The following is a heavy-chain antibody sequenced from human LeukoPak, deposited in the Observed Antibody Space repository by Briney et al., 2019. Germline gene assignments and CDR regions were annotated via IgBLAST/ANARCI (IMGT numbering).Heavy chain of an antibody. D-gene: IGHD1-26*01. CDR3: AKRAGGTPDY. CDR2: IGGDGHST. Sequence: GGSLRLSCAASGFSFSNYAMTWVRQAPGKGLEWVSAIGGDGHSTDNADSVKGRFTISRDNSKNTLYLQMNSLRAEDTALYYCAKRAGGTPDYWGLGTLVTVSS. CDR1: GFSFSNYA. V-gene: IGHV3-23*01. J-gene: IGHJ4*02.